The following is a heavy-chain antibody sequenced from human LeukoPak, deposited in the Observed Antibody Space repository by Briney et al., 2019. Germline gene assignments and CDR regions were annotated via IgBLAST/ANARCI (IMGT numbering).Heavy chain of an antibody. CDR3: AKAHVPTMIRGVVSSD. J-gene: IGHJ4*02. CDR2: ISPSGGVT. D-gene: IGHD3-10*01. Sequence: QSGRSLRLSCAASGFTFDDYAMSWVRQAPGKGLEWVSTISPSGGVTFYSDSVRGRFTISRDYSKDTLFLQMNSLRAEDTALYYCAKAHVPTMIRGVVSSDWGQGTLVTVSS. V-gene: IGHV3-23*01. CDR1: GFTFDDYA.